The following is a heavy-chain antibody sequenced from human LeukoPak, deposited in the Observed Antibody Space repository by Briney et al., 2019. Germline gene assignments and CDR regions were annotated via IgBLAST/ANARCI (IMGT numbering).Heavy chain of an antibody. V-gene: IGHV3-30*18. CDR3: AKGDGSGSYYNVPYFDY. J-gene: IGHJ4*02. Sequence: GGSLRLSCAASGFTFSSYGMHWVRQAPGKGLEWVAVISYDGSNKYYAASVKGRFTISRDNSKNTLYLQMNSRRAEDTAVYYCAKGDGSGSYYNVPYFDYWGQGTLVTVSS. CDR2: ISYDGSNK. D-gene: IGHD3-10*01. CDR1: GFTFSSYG.